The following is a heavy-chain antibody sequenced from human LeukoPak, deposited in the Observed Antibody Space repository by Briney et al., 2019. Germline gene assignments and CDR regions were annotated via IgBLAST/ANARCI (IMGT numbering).Heavy chain of an antibody. D-gene: IGHD3-10*01. V-gene: IGHV2-5*02. CDR2: IYWDDDK. Sequence: SGPTLVKPTQTLTLTCTLSGFSLSTSGVGVGWIRQPPGKALEWLALIYWDDDKRYSPSLKSRLTITKDTSKNQVVLTMTNMDPVDTATYYCARTYYYGSGSYGGYYFDYWGQGTLVTVSS. CDR3: ARTYYYGSGSYGGYYFDY. J-gene: IGHJ4*02. CDR1: GFSLSTSGVG.